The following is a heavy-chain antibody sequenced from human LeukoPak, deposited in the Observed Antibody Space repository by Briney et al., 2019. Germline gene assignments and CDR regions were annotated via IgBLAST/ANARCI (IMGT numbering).Heavy chain of an antibody. D-gene: IGHD2-2*01. Sequence: GGSLRLSSAASGFTFSSYAMSWVRQVPGKGLEWVSAISGSGGSTYYAVSVKGRFTISRDNSKNTLYLQMNSLRAEDTAVYYCAKDVKYQLPPGSWFDPWGQGTLVTVSS. J-gene: IGHJ5*02. CDR3: AKDVKYQLPPGSWFDP. CDR2: ISGSGGST. CDR1: GFTFSSYA. V-gene: IGHV3-23*01.